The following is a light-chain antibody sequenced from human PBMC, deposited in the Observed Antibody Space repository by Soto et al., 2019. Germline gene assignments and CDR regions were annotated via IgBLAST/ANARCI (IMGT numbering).Light chain of an antibody. J-gene: IGKJ3*01. CDR3: QQYYNFGGFT. CDR1: QDIASF. V-gene: IGKV1-8*01. CDR2: TAS. Sequence: AIRMTQSPSSLSASTGDRVTISCRASQDIASFLAWYQQKPGKAPKLLIYTASTLQSGVPSKFNGSGFGTDFTLAINSLQSEYFATSFCQQYYNFGGFTFRPGTKVDI.